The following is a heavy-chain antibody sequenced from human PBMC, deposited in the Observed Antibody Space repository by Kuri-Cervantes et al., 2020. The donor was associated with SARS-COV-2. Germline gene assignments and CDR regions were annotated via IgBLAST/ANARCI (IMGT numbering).Heavy chain of an antibody. D-gene: IGHD3-16*01. CDR2: IYYSGST. J-gene: IGHJ5*02. V-gene: IGHV4-39*01. CDR3: ARHPYDYAADNWFDP. CDR1: TFSSYA. Sequence: TFSSYAMSWVRQAPGKGLEWIGSIYYSGSTYYNPSLKSRVTISVDTSKNQFSLKLSSVTAADTAVYYCARHPYDYAADNWFDPWGQGTLVTVSS.